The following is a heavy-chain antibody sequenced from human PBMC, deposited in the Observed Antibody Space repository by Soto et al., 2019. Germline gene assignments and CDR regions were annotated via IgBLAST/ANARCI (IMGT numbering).Heavy chain of an antibody. V-gene: IGHV1-3*01. D-gene: IGHD4-17*01. CDR2: INAGNGNT. CDR3: AREGRIYGDYTPLPDY. J-gene: IGHJ4*02. CDR1: GYTFTSYA. Sequence: QVQLVQSGAEVKKPGASVKVSCKASGYTFTSYAMHWVRQAPGQRLEWMGWINAGNGNTKYSQKFQGRVTITRDTSASTAYMELSSLRSEDTAVYYCAREGRIYGDYTPLPDYWGQGTLVTVSS.